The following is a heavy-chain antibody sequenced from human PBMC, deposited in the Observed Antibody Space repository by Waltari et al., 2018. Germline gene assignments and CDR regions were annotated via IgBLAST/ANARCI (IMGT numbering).Heavy chain of an antibody. CDR2: IIPIFGTA. CDR1: GGTFSSYA. V-gene: IGHV1-69*05. D-gene: IGHD3-3*01. CDR3: ARDKRGGFLEWPYWYFDL. J-gene: IGHJ2*01. Sequence: QVQLVQSGAEVKKPGSSVKVSCKASGGTFSSYAISWVRPAPGPGLEWMGGIIPIFGTANYAQKFQGRVTITTDESTSTAYMELSSLRSEDTAVYYCARDKRGGFLEWPYWYFDLWGRGTLVTVSS.